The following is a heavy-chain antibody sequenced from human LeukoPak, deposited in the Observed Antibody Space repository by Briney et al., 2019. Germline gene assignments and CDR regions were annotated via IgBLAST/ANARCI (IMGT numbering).Heavy chain of an antibody. J-gene: IGHJ6*03. D-gene: IGHD3-3*01. Sequence: GGSLRLSCAASGFTFSSYSMNWVRQAPGKGLEWVSYISSSSSTIYHADSVKGRFTISRDNAKNSLYLQMNSLRAEDTAVYYCARDGSFGVYYYYMDVWGKGTTVTVSS. CDR1: GFTFSSYS. V-gene: IGHV3-48*01. CDR2: ISSSSSTI. CDR3: ARDGSFGVYYYYMDV.